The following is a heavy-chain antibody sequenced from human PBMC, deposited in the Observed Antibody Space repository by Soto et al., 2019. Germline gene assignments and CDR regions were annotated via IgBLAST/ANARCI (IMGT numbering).Heavy chain of an antibody. V-gene: IGHV1-69*01. CDR2: ITPIFTTT. Sequence: QEQLVQSGAEVKKPGSSVKVSCKASGGTFSTFTISWVRQAPGQGPEWIGGITPIFTTTKYAQKFRGRVTITADESTTTVYMELNSLRSEDTAVYFCARWRGAVTTPGVMGPLDYWGQGTPVTVSS. CDR3: ARWRGAVTTPGVMGPLDY. D-gene: IGHD3-3*01. CDR1: GGTFSTFT. J-gene: IGHJ4*02.